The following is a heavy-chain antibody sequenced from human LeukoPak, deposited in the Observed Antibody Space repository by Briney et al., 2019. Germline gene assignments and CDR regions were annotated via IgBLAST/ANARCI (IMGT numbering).Heavy chain of an antibody. CDR3: ARAGGYSSGPSQH. Sequence: GGSLRLSCAASGFTFSSYAMSWVRQAPGKGLEWVSSISSSSSYIYYADSVKGRFTISRDNAKNSLYLQMNSLRAEDTAVYYCARAGGYSSGPSQHWGQGTLVTVSS. CDR1: GFTFSSYA. D-gene: IGHD6-19*01. V-gene: IGHV3-21*01. CDR2: ISSSSSYI. J-gene: IGHJ1*01.